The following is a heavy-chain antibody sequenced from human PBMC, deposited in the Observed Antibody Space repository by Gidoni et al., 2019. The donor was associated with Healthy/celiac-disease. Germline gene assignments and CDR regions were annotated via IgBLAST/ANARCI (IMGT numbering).Heavy chain of an antibody. J-gene: IGHJ3*02. D-gene: IGHD1-26*01. CDR2: SSWNSGSI. CDR3: AKAVELELRGAFDI. CDR1: GFPFVDYA. V-gene: IGHV3-9*01. Sequence: EVQLVESGGGLVQPGRSLRLSCASSGFPFVDYAMHWVRQAPGKCLEWVSGSSWNSGSIGYADSVKGRFTISRDNAKNSLYLQMNSLRAEDTALYYCAKAVELELRGAFDIWGQGTMVTVSS.